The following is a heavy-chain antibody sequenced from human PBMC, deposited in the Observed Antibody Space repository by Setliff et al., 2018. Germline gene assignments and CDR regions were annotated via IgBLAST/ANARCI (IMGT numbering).Heavy chain of an antibody. D-gene: IGHD5-18*01. CDR1: GDSTTIHNYN. V-gene: IGHV4-39*01. J-gene: IGHJ4*02. Sequence: PSETLSLTCSISGDSTTIHNYNWGWIRQPPGKGLEWIGSLFHSGSTYFNPSLKSRVTISGDTSRNQFSLKLSSLTAADTAVYYCARHMGDSFGLRNFDSWGQGTLVTVSS. CDR3: ARHMGDSFGLRNFDS. CDR2: LFHSGST.